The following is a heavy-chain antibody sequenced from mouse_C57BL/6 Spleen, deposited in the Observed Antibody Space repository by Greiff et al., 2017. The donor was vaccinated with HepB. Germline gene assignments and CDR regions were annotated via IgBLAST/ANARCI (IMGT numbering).Heavy chain of an antibody. Sequence: QVQLKQPGTELVKPGDSVKLSCKASGYTFTSYWMHWVQQWPGQGLEWIGNINPSNGGTNYNEKFKSKATLTVDKSSSIDYMQLSRLTSEDSAVYYCARVSYGKYEDYYAMDYWGQGTSVTVSS. D-gene: IGHD2-1*01. V-gene: IGHV1-53*01. CDR1: GYTFTSYW. CDR2: INPSNGGT. CDR3: ARVSYGKYEDYYAMDY. J-gene: IGHJ4*01.